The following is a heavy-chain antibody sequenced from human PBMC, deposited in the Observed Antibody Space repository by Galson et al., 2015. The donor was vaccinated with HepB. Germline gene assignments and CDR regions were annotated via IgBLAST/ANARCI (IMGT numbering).Heavy chain of an antibody. CDR2: ISYDGSNK. J-gene: IGHJ4*02. CDR1: GFTFSSYA. Sequence: SLRLSCAASGFTFSSYAMHWVRQAPGKGLEWVAVISYDGSNKYYADSVKGRFTISRDNSKNTLYLQMNSLRAEGTAVYYCAREQPAVARGWYESYYFDYWGQGTLVTVSS. V-gene: IGHV3-30-3*01. CDR3: AREQPAVARGWYESYYFDY. D-gene: IGHD6-19*01.